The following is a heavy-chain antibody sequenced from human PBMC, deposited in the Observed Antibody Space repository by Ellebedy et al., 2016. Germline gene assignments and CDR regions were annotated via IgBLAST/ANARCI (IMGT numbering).Heavy chain of an antibody. J-gene: IGHJ5*02. CDR2: ISSSGSTT. CDR1: GFTFSDYY. V-gene: IGHV3-11*04. Sequence: GESLKISXAASGFTFSDYYMSWIRQAPGKGLEWVSYISSSGSTTYYADSVKGRFTISRDNAKNSLYLQMNSLRAEDTAVYYCARDLRPTEWELLGWFDPWGQGTLVTVSS. CDR3: ARDLRPTEWELLGWFDP. D-gene: IGHD1-26*01.